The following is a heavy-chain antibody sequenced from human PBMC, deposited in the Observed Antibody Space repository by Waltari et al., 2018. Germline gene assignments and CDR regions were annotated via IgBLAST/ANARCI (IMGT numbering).Heavy chain of an antibody. D-gene: IGHD6-13*01. J-gene: IGHJ4*02. CDR2: IWYDGSNK. Sequence: QVQLVESGGGVVQPGRSLRLSCAASGFTFSSYGMNWVRQAPGKGLEWVAVIWYDGSNKYYADSVKGRFTISRDNSKNTLYLQMNSLRAEDTAVYYCASVGSSSCDYWGQGTLVTVSS. CDR1: GFTFSSYG. V-gene: IGHV3-33*01. CDR3: ASVGSSSCDY.